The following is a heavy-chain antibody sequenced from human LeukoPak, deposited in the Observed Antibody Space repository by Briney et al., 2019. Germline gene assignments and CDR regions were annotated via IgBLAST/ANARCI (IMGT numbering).Heavy chain of an antibody. Sequence: GASVKVSCKASGYTFTSYGISWVRQAPGQGLEWMGWISDYNGNTNYAQKLQGRVTMTTDTSTSTAYMELRSLRSDDTAVYYCAREWSSSLEGISWFDPWGQGTLVTVSS. J-gene: IGHJ5*02. CDR2: ISDYNGNT. CDR1: GYTFTSYG. V-gene: IGHV1-18*01. CDR3: AREWSSSLEGISWFDP. D-gene: IGHD6-6*01.